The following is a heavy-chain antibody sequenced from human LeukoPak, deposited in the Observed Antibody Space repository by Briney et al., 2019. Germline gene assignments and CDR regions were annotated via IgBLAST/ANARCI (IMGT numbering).Heavy chain of an antibody. CDR2: IGDGGGSR. J-gene: IGHJ4*02. V-gene: IGHV3-23*01. D-gene: IGHD2/OR15-2a*01. CDR1: TFTFTSNA. CDR3: AKGRPGGAVLAAYFDF. Sequence: GQSLSPACPPSTFTFTSNAMGCVSLAPRNWMGWVSAIGDGGGSRSYADSVKGRFTISRDNSKNTLYLQVNSLQGEDTAVYYCAKGRPGGAVLAAYFDFWGQGTLLTVSS.